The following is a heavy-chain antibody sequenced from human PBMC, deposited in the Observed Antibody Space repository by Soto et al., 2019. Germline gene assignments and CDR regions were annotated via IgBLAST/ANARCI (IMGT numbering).Heavy chain of an antibody. J-gene: IGHJ1*01. V-gene: IGHV3-74*01. CDR3: ARLPNKSPQN. CDR1: GFTFSSYW. CDR2: ISTDASST. Sequence: EVQLVESGGGLVQPGGSLRLSGAASGFTFSSYWMHWVRQAPGKGLVWVSSISTDASSTSYADHVKGRFTISRDNAKNTLYLQMNSVRAEDTAVYYCARLPNKSPQNWGQGTLVIVSP.